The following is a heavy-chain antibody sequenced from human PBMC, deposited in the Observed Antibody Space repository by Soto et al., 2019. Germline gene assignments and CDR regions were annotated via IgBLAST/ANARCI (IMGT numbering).Heavy chain of an antibody. D-gene: IGHD4-17*01. J-gene: IGHJ4*02. CDR2: INPSGGST. Sequence: QVQLVQSGAEVKKPGASVKISCKASAYPFTSFYIHWVRQAPGQGLEWMGMINPSGGSTTYAQKFEGSGTLTRDTSTNTVYMELTGLKYDDTAMYFCAREGTDYGDYDYWGQGTLVTVSS. V-gene: IGHV1-46*01. CDR1: AYPFTSFY. CDR3: AREGTDYGDYDY.